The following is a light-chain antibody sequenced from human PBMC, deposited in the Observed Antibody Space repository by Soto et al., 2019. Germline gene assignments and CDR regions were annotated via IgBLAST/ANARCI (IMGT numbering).Light chain of an antibody. J-gene: IGLJ1*01. V-gene: IGLV2-14*01. CDR2: HVS. Sequence: QSALAQPASVSGSPGQSITSSCIGTSSDIGTYNYVAWYQQHPAKTPKLIIYHVSYRPSGVSNRFSGSNSGNTASLTISGLQAEDEADYYCSSYTTAGTYVFGTGTKVTVL. CDR3: SSYTTAGTYV. CDR1: SSDIGTYNY.